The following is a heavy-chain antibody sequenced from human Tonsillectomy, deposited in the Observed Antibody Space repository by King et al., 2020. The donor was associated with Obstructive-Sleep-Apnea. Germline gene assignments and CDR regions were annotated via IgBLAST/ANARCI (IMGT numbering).Heavy chain of an antibody. CDR2: LSYDGSNK. CDR3: ARERLPDYYFHGMDV. V-gene: IGHV3-30*04. Sequence: VQLVESGGGVVQPGRSLRLSCAASGFTFSNYAMNWVRQAPGKGLEWVAILSYDGSNKYYADSVKGRFTISRDNSKNTLYLQMNSLRAEDTAVYYCARERLPDYYFHGMDVWGQGTTVTVSS. J-gene: IGHJ6*02. CDR1: GFTFSNYA.